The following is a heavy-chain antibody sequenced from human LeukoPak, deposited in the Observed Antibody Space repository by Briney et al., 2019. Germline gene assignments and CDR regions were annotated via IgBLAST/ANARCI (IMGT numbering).Heavy chain of an antibody. CDR1: GGSISSSSYY. V-gene: IGHV4-39*07. D-gene: IGHD3-10*01. CDR3: ARPARRMVRGILSAFDI. J-gene: IGHJ3*02. Sequence: SETLSLTCTVSGGSISSSSYYWGWIRQPPGKGLEWIGSIYYSGSTYYNPSLKSRVTISVDTSKNQFSLKLSSVTAADTAVYYCARPARRMVRGILSAFDIWGQGTMVTVSS. CDR2: IYYSGST.